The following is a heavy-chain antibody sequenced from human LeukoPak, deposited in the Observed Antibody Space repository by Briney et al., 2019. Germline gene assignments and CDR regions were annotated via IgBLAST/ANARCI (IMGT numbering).Heavy chain of an antibody. J-gene: IGHJ6*03. CDR3: ARDGDGYNYDYYYYMDV. V-gene: IGHV4-59*01. CDR2: IYYSGST. Sequence: PSETLSLTCTVSGGSISSYYWSWIRQPPGKGLEWIGYIYYSGSTNYNPSLKSRVTISVDTSKNQFSLKLSSVTAADTAVYYCARDGDGYNYDYYYYMDVWGKGTTVTVSS. CDR1: GGSISSYY. D-gene: IGHD5-24*01.